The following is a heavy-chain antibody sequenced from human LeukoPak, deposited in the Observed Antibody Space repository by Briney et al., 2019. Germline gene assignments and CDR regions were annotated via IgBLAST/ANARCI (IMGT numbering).Heavy chain of an antibody. J-gene: IGHJ4*02. V-gene: IGHV1-69*13. D-gene: IGHD3/OR15-3a*01. CDR3: VRQNVGRLLDY. CDR2: IIPIFGTA. Sequence: GASVKVSCKTYGYTLTDYYMHWVRQAPGQGLEWMGGIIPIFGTANYAQKFQGRVTFIADESTTTAYMELSSLRSEDTAVYYCVRQNVGRLLDYWGQGTLVTVSS. CDR1: GYTLTDYY.